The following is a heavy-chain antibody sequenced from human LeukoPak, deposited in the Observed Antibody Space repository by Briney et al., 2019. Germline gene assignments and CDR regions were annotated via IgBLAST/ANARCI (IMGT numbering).Heavy chain of an antibody. CDR1: GFTFSTYW. Sequence: GGSLGLSCAASGFTFSTYWMAWVRQVPGKRLEWVANIKYDGIEKYHVDSVKGRFTISRDNAKNSLYLQMNSLRTEDTAVYYCARDTVVVPQGDAFDLWGQGTMVTVSS. J-gene: IGHJ3*01. CDR3: ARDTVVVPQGDAFDL. V-gene: IGHV3-7*04. D-gene: IGHD2-2*01. CDR2: IKYDGIEK.